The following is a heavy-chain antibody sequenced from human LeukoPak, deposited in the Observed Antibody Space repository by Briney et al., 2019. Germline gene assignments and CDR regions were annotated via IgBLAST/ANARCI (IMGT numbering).Heavy chain of an antibody. Sequence: GGSLRLSCAASGFTVSSSYMSWVRQAPGKGLEWVSIIPSAGTTYYADSVKGRFTISRDNSKNTVYLQVNSLRDEDTAVYYCARDLEAANTYYFDYWGQGTMVTVSS. CDR1: GFTVSSSY. CDR2: IPSAGTT. J-gene: IGHJ4*02. V-gene: IGHV3-66*01. D-gene: IGHD6-13*01. CDR3: ARDLEAANTYYFDY.